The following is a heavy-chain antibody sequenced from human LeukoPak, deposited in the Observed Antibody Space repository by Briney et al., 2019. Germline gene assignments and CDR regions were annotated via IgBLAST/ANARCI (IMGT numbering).Heavy chain of an antibody. CDR3: VRGGDYGDYFLDY. J-gene: IGHJ4*02. V-gene: IGHV4-34*01. D-gene: IGHD4-17*01. Sequence: KTSETLSLTCAVYGGSFSGYYWGWIRQPPGKGLEWIGNIYYSGSTYYNPSLTSRVTISIDTSKNHFSLKLTSVTAADTAVYYCVRGGDYGDYFLDYWGQGTLVTVSS. CDR1: GGSFSGYY. CDR2: IYYSGST.